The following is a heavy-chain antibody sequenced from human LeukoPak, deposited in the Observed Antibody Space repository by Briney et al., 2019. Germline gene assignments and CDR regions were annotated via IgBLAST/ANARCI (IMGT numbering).Heavy chain of an antibody. Sequence: ASETLSLTCSVSGGSISLSYYYWGWIRQPPGKALEWIGSVYYSGTTSYNPSLKSRVTISVDTSKNQFSLKLSSVTAADTAVYYCARRWGRTHRISGFDPWGQGTLVTVSS. CDR2: VYYSGTT. J-gene: IGHJ5*02. V-gene: IGHV4-39*07. CDR1: GGSISLSYYY. D-gene: IGHD2-21*02. CDR3: ARRWGRTHRISGFDP.